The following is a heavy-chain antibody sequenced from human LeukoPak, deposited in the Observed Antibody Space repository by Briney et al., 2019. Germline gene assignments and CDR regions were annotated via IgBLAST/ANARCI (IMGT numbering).Heavy chain of an antibody. CDR1: GFTVSNNY. V-gene: IGHV3-53*01. Sequence: GGSLRLSCAASGFTVSNNYMIWVRQAPGKGLEWVSVIYSGGSTYYADSVKGRFTISRDNSKNTLYLQMNSLRAEDTAVYYCARDADPATGIAAAGSAFDIWGQGTMVTVSS. CDR3: ARDADPATGIAAAGSAFDI. CDR2: IYSGGST. J-gene: IGHJ3*02. D-gene: IGHD6-13*01.